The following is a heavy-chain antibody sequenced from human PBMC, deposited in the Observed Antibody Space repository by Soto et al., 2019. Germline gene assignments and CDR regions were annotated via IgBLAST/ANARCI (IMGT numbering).Heavy chain of an antibody. J-gene: IGHJ4*02. CDR1: GGSISSGGYY. D-gene: IGHD5-12*01. CDR2: IYYSGST. V-gene: IGHV4-31*03. Sequence: QVQLQESGPGLVKPSQTLSLTCTVSGGSISSGGYYWSWIRQHPGKGREWIGYIYYSGSTYYNPSLQSRVTMSVDTSKNQFPLKLSSVTAADTAVYYCARVRSEVAIDYWGQGTLVTVSS. CDR3: ARVRSEVAIDY.